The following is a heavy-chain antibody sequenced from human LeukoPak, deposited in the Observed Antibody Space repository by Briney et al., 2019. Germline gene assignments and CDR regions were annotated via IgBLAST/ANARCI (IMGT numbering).Heavy chain of an antibody. Sequence: GGSLRLSCALSGFTFTIYWMSGVRPAPERGREWVVNIKQVGNEKYSVDSGKGRFTISRDHAKNSLYLQMNSLRAEDTAVYYCATQGSGYSSGWFSEGYFYYYYYMDVWGKGTTVTVSS. V-gene: IGHV3-7*01. CDR1: GFTFTIYW. CDR3: ATQGSGYSSGWFSEGYFYYYYYMDV. CDR2: IKQVGNEK. J-gene: IGHJ6*03. D-gene: IGHD6-19*01.